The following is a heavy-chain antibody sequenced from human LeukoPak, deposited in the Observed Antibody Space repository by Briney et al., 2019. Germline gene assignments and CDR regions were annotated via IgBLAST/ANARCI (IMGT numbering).Heavy chain of an antibody. CDR3: ARVEWYCSGGSCYGNWFAP. D-gene: IGHD2-15*01. CDR2: ISSSSSYT. Sequence: PGGSLRLSCAASGFTFSDYYMSWIRQAPGKGLEWVSCISSSSSYTNYADSVKGRFTISRDNAKNSLYLQMNSLRAEDTAVYYCARVEWYCSGGSCYGNWFAPWGQGTLVTVSS. J-gene: IGHJ5*02. CDR1: GFTFSDYY. V-gene: IGHV3-11*05.